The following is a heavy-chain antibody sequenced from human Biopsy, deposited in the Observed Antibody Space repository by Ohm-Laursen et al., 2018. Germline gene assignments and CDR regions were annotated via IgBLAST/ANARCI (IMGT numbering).Heavy chain of an antibody. J-gene: IGHJ5*02. V-gene: IGHV4-39*01. Sequence: TLSLTCTVSGGSISNNNYYWGWLRQPPGKGLAWIGSIFYRGSTHYKPSLKSRVNISVDTSKNQFSLKLNSVNAADTAVYYCARDYDTSGYYYVSWGQGTLVTVSS. CDR1: GGSISNNNYY. CDR2: IFYRGST. CDR3: ARDYDTSGYYYVS. D-gene: IGHD3-22*01.